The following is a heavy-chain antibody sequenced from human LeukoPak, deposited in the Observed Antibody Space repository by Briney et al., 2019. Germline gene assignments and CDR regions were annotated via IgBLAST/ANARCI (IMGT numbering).Heavy chain of an antibody. Sequence: GASVRVSCKASGYTFTSYGISWVRQAPGQGLEWMGWISAYNGNTNYAQKLQGRVTMTTDTPTSTAYMELRSLRSDDTAVYYCARDSVVVPAAIYYYYGMDVWGQGTTVTVSS. D-gene: IGHD2-2*01. CDR2: ISAYNGNT. CDR1: GYTFTSYG. J-gene: IGHJ6*02. CDR3: ARDSVVVPAAIYYYYGMDV. V-gene: IGHV1-18*01.